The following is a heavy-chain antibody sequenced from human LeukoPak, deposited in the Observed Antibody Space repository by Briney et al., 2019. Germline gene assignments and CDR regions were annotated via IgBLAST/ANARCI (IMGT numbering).Heavy chain of an antibody. D-gene: IGHD4-17*01. CDR3: ARCMITTVPMRYYYGMDV. CDR2: INHSGST. J-gene: IGHJ6*02. V-gene: IGHV4-34*01. Sequence: GSLRLSCAASGFTFSNYAMSWIRQPPGKGLEWIGEINHSGSTNYNPSLKSRVTISVDTSKNQFSLKLSSVTAADTAVYYCARCMITTVPMRYYYGMDVWGQGTTVTVSS. CDR1: GFTFSNYA.